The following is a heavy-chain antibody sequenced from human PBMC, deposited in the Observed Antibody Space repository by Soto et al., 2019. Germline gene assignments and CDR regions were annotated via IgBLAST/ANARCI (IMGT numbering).Heavy chain of an antibody. CDR2: MNPNSGNT. D-gene: IGHD3-10*01. CDR3: ARQGHFMVRGVITKSNWFDP. Sequence: ASVKVSCKASGYTFTSYDINCVRQATGQGLEWMGWMNPNSGNTGYAQKFQGRVTMTRNTSISTAYMELSSLRSEDTAVYYCARQGHFMVRGVITKSNWFDPWVQGTLVTVSS. V-gene: IGHV1-8*01. CDR1: GYTFTSYD. J-gene: IGHJ5*02.